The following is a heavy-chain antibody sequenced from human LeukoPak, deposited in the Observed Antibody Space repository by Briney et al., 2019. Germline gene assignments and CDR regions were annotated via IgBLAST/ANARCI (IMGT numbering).Heavy chain of an antibody. CDR3: ARGAAAGTGGDY. CDR2: ISAYNGNT. V-gene: IGHV1-18*01. J-gene: IGHJ4*02. D-gene: IGHD6-13*01. Sequence: ASVKVSCKASGYTFTSYDINWVRQATGQGLEWMGWISAYNGNTNYALKLQGRVTMTTDTSTSTAYMELRSLRSGDTAVYYCARGAAAGTGGDYWGQGTLVTVSS. CDR1: GYTFTSYD.